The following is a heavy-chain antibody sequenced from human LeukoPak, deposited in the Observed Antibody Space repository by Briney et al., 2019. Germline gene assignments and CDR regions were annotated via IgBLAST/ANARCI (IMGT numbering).Heavy chain of an antibody. CDR2: IIHSGST. Sequence: SETLSLTCAVSGGSFSGYYWSWIRQPPGKGLEWIGEIIHSGSTNYNPSLKSRVTISVETSKNQFSLKLSSVTAADTAVYYCARLVGATRGYWGQGTLVTVSS. V-gene: IGHV4-34*12. D-gene: IGHD1-26*01. CDR3: ARLVGATRGY. CDR1: GGSFSGYY. J-gene: IGHJ4*02.